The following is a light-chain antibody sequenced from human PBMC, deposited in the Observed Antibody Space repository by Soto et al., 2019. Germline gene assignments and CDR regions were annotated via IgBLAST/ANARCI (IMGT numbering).Light chain of an antibody. J-gene: IGKJ3*01. CDR3: QQYGRSPGLLT. Sequence: EIELTQSPGTLSLSPGERVTLSCRASQSVTNSYLAWYQQKPGQAPRLLIYDASTRATGIPDRFSGSGSGTAFNLTISRLEPEDFAVYYCQQYGRSPGLLTFGPGTKVDIK. V-gene: IGKV3-20*01. CDR2: DAS. CDR1: QSVTNSY.